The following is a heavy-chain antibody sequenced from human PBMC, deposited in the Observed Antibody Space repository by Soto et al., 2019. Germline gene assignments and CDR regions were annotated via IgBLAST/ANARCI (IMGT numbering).Heavy chain of an antibody. D-gene: IGHD2-21*02. CDR3: ARDALGCGGDCPDNWFDP. J-gene: IGHJ5*02. Sequence: QVQLQESGPGLVKPSQTLSLTCTVSGGSISSGDYYWSWIRQPPGKGLEWIGYIYYSGSTYHNPSLKSRVTISVDTSKNQFSLKLSSVTAADTAVYYCARDALGCGGDCPDNWFDPWGQGTLVTVSS. CDR2: IYYSGST. CDR1: GGSISSGDYY. V-gene: IGHV4-30-4*01.